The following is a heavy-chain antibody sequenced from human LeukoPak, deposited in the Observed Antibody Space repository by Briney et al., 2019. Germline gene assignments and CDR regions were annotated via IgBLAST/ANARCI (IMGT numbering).Heavy chain of an antibody. J-gene: IGHJ4*02. CDR2: LSYDGSNK. CDR3: ARDLKALAYSSPDY. V-gene: IGHV3-30*01. D-gene: IGHD6-13*01. CDR1: GFTFSSYA. Sequence: GGSLRLSCAASGFTFSSYAMHWVRQAPGKGLEWVAVLSYDGSNKHCADSVKGRFTISRDNSKNTLYLQMNSLRTEDTAVYYCARDLKALAYSSPDYWGQGTLVTVSS.